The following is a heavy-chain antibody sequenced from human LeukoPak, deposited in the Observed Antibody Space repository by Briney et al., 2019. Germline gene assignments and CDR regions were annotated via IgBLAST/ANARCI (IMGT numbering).Heavy chain of an antibody. J-gene: IGHJ4*02. Sequence: PGGSLRLSCAASGFTFSSYAMSWVRQAPGKGLEWVSAISGSGGSTYYADSVKGRFTISRDNSKNTLYLQMNSLRAEDTAVYYCATQKSFWSGYYTSDYWGQGTLVTVSS. D-gene: IGHD3-3*01. CDR3: ATQKSFWSGYYTSDY. CDR2: ISGSGGST. V-gene: IGHV3-23*01. CDR1: GFTFSSYA.